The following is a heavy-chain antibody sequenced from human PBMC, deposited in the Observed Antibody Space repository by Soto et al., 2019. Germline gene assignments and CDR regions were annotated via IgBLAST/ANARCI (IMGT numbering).Heavy chain of an antibody. V-gene: IGHV4-30-4*01. CDR2: IYYSGTT. CDR3: AKALIQLWPHYYYGMDV. Sequence: SETLSLTCTVSGGSISSGDYYWSWIRQPPGKGLEWIGYIYYSGTTYYNPSLKSRVTISVDTSKNQFSLRVSSVTAADTAVYYCAKALIQLWPHYYYGMDVWGQGTTVTVSS. D-gene: IGHD5-18*01. J-gene: IGHJ6*02. CDR1: GGSISSGDYY.